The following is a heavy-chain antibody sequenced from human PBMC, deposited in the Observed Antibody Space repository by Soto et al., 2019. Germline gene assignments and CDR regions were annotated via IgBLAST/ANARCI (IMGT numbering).Heavy chain of an antibody. Sequence: GGSLRLSCAASGFTFSSYSMNWVRQAPGKGLEWVSSISSSSSYIYYADSVKGRFTISRDNAKNSLYLQMNSLRAEDTAVYYCARDGGDCSGGSCYSPVDYWGQGTLVTVSS. V-gene: IGHV3-21*01. CDR3: ARDGGDCSGGSCYSPVDY. D-gene: IGHD2-15*01. CDR2: ISSSSSYI. CDR1: GFTFSSYS. J-gene: IGHJ4*02.